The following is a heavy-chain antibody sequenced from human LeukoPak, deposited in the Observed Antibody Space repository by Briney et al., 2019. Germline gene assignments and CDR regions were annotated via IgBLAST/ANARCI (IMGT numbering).Heavy chain of an antibody. J-gene: IGHJ4*02. CDR2: IKQDGSEK. V-gene: IGHV3-7*01. Sequence: GGSLRLSCAASGFTSSSYWMSWVRQAPGKGLEWVANIKQDGSEKYYVDSVKGRFTISRDNAKNSLYLQMNSLRAEDTAVYYCARGVGYDSPEDYFDYWGQGTLVTVSS. D-gene: IGHD3-22*01. CDR1: GFTSSSYW. CDR3: ARGVGYDSPEDYFDY.